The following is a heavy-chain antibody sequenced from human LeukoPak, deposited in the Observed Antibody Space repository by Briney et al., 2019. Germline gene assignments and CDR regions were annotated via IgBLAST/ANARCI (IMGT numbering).Heavy chain of an antibody. CDR1: GFTFGSYT. D-gene: IGHD3-10*01. V-gene: IGHV3-30-3*01. CDR2: ISYHGNTK. CDR3: VREYYGAGIWSGFDP. J-gene: IGHJ5*02. Sequence: PGGSLRLSCAASGFTFGSYTMHWVRQAPGKGLEWVTVISYHGNTKYNEDSVKGRFTISRYILKNTLYLQMSSLRAEDTAVYYCVREYYGAGIWSGFDPWGQGTLVTVSS.